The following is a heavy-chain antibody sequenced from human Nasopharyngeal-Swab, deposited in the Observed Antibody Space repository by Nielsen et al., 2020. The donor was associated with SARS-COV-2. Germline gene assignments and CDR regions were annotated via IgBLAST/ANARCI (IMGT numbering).Heavy chain of an antibody. J-gene: IGHJ4*02. V-gene: IGHV4-61*01. D-gene: IGHD1-26*01. CDR1: GGSVSSGSYY. CDR2: IYYSGST. Sequence: GSLRLSCTVSGGSVSSGSYYWSWIRQPPGKGLEWIGYIYYSGSTNYNPSLKSRVTILVDTSKNQFSLKLSSVTAADTAVYYCARDRVGGSYGEGMDYWGQGTLVTVSS. CDR3: ARDRVGGSYGEGMDY.